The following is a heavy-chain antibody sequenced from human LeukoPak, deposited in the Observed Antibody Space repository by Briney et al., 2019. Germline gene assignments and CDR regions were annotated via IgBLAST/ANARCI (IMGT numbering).Heavy chain of an antibody. J-gene: IGHJ4*02. CDR2: IIPIFGTA. V-gene: IGHV1-69*13. CDR1: GGTFNSYA. D-gene: IGHD3-3*01. Sequence: SVKVSCKASGGTFNSYAISWVRQAPGQGLEWMGGIIPIFGTANYAQKFQGRVTITADESTSTAYMELSSLRSEDTAVYYCARGYALRFLEWLFPLDYWGQGTLVTVSS. CDR3: ARGYALRFLEWLFPLDY.